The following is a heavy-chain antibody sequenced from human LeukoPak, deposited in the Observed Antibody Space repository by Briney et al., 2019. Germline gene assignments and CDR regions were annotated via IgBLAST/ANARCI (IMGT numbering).Heavy chain of an antibody. V-gene: IGHV3-48*03. CDR1: GFTFSSYE. Sequence: AGSLRLSCAASGFTFSSYEMNWVRQAPGKGLEWVSYISSSGSTIYYADSVKGRFTISRDNAKNSLYLQMNSLRAEDTAVYYCARDRITMVRGVRSALDYWGQGTLVTVSS. D-gene: IGHD3-10*01. CDR2: ISSSGSTI. J-gene: IGHJ4*02. CDR3: ARDRITMVRGVRSALDY.